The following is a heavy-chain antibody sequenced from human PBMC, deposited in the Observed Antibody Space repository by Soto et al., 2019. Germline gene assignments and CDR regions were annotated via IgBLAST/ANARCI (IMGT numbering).Heavy chain of an antibody. CDR1: GGTFSSYT. Sequence: QVQLVQSGAEVKKPGSSVKVSCKASGGTFSSYTISWVRQAPGQGLEWMGRIIPILGIANYAQKFQGRVTITADKSTITAYMELSSLRSEDTAVYYCARESLRMSDYWGQGTMVTVSS. V-gene: IGHV1-69*08. J-gene: IGHJ4*02. D-gene: IGHD2-8*01. CDR3: ARESLRMSDY. CDR2: IIPILGIA.